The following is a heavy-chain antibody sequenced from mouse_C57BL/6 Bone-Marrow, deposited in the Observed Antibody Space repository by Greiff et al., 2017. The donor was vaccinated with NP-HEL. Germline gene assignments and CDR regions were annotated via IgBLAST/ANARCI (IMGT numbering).Heavy chain of an antibody. CDR1: GFTFSDYY. Sequence: EVQVVESGGGLVQPGGSLKLSCAASGFTFSDYYMYWVRQTPEKRLEWVAYISNGGGSTYYPDTVKGRFTLSRDNAKNTLYLQMSRLKSEDTAMYDCARQYYYGPWYFEVWGTGTTVTVSS. V-gene: IGHV5-12*01. CDR2: ISNGGGST. CDR3: ARQYYYGPWYFEV. D-gene: IGHD1-1*01. J-gene: IGHJ1*03.